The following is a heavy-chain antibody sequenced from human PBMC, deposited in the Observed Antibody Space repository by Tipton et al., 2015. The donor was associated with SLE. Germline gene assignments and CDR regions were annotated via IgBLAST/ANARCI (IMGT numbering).Heavy chain of an antibody. CDR3: ARHDDGLGAFDI. J-gene: IGHJ3*02. V-gene: IGHV5-51*01. Sequence: QVTISADKSISTAYLQWSSLKASDTAMYYCARHDDGLGAFDIWGQGTMVTVSS. D-gene: IGHD5-24*01.